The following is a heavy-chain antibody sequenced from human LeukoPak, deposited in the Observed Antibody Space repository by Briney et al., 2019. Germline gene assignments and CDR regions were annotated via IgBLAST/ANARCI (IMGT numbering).Heavy chain of an antibody. V-gene: IGHV3-23*01. D-gene: IGHD5-18*01. J-gene: IGHJ6*02. CDR2: IGTSDPGT. Sequence: PGASLRLSCVASGFSLSGYAMSWARPAPGKGLESVSHIGTSDPGTFYADSVTGRFTISRDHSENTLYRQMHSLRHEDTAVYYCGRKDLKTPMVLLDVWGQGTTVIVSS. CDR3: GRKDLKTPMVLLDV. CDR1: GFSLSGYA.